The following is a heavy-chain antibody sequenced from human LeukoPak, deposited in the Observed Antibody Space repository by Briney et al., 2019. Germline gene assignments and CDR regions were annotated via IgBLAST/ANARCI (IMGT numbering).Heavy chain of an antibody. J-gene: IGHJ4*02. CDR3: VRDWNGDYFDY. CDR2: IHTSGNT. D-gene: IGHD1-1*01. Sequence: SETLSLTCIVSGDSVSSGTYYWTWLRQPAGKGLEWIGRIHTSGNTSYSPSLKSRVTISRDTSKNQFSLRLTSVTAADTAVYYCVRDWNGDYFDYWGQGTLSPSPQ. V-gene: IGHV4-61*02. CDR1: GDSVSSGTYY.